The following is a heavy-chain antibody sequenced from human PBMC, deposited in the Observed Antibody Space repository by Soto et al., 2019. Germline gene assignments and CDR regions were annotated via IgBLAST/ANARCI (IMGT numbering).Heavy chain of an antibody. CDR1: GGSISSGGYS. CDR3: ARGMDYVEDTYYFDY. CDR2: IYHSGST. V-gene: IGHV4-30-2*01. J-gene: IGHJ4*02. Sequence: QLQLQESGSGLVKPSQTLSLTCAVSGGSISSGGYSWSWIRQPPGKGLEWIGYIYHSGSTYYNPSLKSRVTISVDRSKNQFSLKLSSVTAADTAVYYCARGMDYVEDTYYFDYWGQGTLVTVSS. D-gene: IGHD4-17*01.